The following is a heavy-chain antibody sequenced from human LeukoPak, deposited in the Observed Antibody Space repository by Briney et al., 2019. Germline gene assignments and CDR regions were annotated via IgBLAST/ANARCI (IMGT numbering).Heavy chain of an antibody. J-gene: IGHJ4*02. Sequence: GGSLRLSCAASGFTFSSYAMSWVRQAPGKGLEWVAAISGSGGGTDYADSVKGRFTISRDNPKNTLYLQMNSLRAEDTAVYYCATDPHYSSGWNDYWGQGTLVTVSP. CDR2: ISGSGGGT. CDR3: ATDPHYSSGWNDY. D-gene: IGHD6-19*01. V-gene: IGHV3-23*01. CDR1: GFTFSSYA.